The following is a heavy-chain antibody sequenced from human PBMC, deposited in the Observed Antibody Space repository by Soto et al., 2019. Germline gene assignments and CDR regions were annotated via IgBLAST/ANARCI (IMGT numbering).Heavy chain of an antibody. CDR3: AKDRTTGLVFSHYRDY. CDR2: ISNDGSNK. CDR1: GFTFGSYG. J-gene: IGHJ4*02. Sequence: QVQLVESGGGVVQPGRSLRLSWAASGFTFGSYGMHWVRQAPGKGLERVEVISNDGSNKPYADSVKGRFTISRDNSKNTLYLQMNSLRAEDTAVYYCAKDRTTGLVFSHYRDYWGQGTLVTVSS. D-gene: IGHD3-3*02. V-gene: IGHV3-30*18.